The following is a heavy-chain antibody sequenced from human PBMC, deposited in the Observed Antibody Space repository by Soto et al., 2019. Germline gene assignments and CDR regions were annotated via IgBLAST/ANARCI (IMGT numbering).Heavy chain of an antibody. CDR2: IYYSGST. CDR1: GGSISSYY. Sequence: SETLSLTCTVSGGSISSYYWSWIRQPPGKGLEWIGNIYYSGSTNYNPSLKSRVTISVDTSKNQFSLKLSSVTAADTAVYYCARHLNWGLGDWGQGTLVTVSS. V-gene: IGHV4-59*08. J-gene: IGHJ4*02. D-gene: IGHD7-27*01. CDR3: ARHLNWGLGD.